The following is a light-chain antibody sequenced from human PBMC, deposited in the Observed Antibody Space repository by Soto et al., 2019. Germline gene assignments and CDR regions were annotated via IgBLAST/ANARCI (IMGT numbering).Light chain of an antibody. J-gene: IGLJ3*02. V-gene: IGLV1-47*01. CDR2: KNN. CDR1: SSNIGSNS. Sequence: QPVLTQPPSASGTPGQRVTISCSGSSSNIGSNSVYWYQQLPGTAPKLLIYKNNQRPSGVPDRFSGSKSGTSASLAISGLRSEDEADYYCAAWDGSLSSWVFGGGTKLTVL. CDR3: AAWDGSLSSWV.